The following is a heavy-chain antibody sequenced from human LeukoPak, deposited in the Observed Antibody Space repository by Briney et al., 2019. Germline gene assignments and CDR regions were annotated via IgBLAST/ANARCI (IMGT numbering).Heavy chain of an antibody. Sequence: SETLSLTCTVSGGSISSGGYYWSWIRQHPGKGLEWIGYIYYSGSTYYNPSLKSRVTISVDTSKNQFSLKLSSVTAADTAVYYCARTVGATHHDAFDIWGQGTMVTVSS. CDR1: GGSISSGGYY. CDR2: IYYSGST. J-gene: IGHJ3*02. CDR3: ARTVGATHHDAFDI. D-gene: IGHD1-26*01. V-gene: IGHV4-31*03.